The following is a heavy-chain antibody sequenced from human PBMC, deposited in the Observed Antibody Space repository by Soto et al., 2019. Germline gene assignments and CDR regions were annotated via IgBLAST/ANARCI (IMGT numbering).Heavy chain of an antibody. V-gene: IGHV5-10-1*01. D-gene: IGHD1-7*01. Sequence: GESLKISCKGSGYSFTSYWISWVRQMPGKGLGWMGRIDPSDSYTNYSPSFQGHVTISADKSISTAYLQWSSLKASDTAMYYCARPLTGTTGWLYYYGMDVWGQGTTVTVSS. CDR1: GYSFTSYW. CDR2: IDPSDSYT. J-gene: IGHJ6*02. CDR3: ARPLTGTTGWLYYYGMDV.